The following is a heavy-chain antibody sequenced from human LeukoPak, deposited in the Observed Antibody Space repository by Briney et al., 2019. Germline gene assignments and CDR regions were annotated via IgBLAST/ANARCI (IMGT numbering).Heavy chain of an antibody. CDR1: GGSFSGYY. CDR2: INHSGST. V-gene: IGHV4-34*01. J-gene: IGHJ4*02. CDR3: ARRVSNYDFWSGYYTYYFDY. Sequence: SETLSLTCAVYGGSFSGYYWSWIRQPPGKGLEWIREINHSGSTNYNPSLKSRVTISVDTSKNQFSPKLSSVTAADTAVYYCARRVSNYDFWSGYYTYYFDYWGQGTLVTVSS. D-gene: IGHD3-3*01.